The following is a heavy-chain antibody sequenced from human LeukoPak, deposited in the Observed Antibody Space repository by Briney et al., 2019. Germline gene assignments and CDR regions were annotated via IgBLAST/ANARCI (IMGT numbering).Heavy chain of an antibody. J-gene: IGHJ4*02. Sequence: GGSLRLSCAASGFIFSSFGMHWVRQAPGKGLEWVSYISSSGSTTYYAASVKGRFTISRDNAKNSLYLQMNSLRVEDTAVYYCASQKGRIAVAVDYWGQGTLVTVSS. CDR3: ASQKGRIAVAVDY. V-gene: IGHV3-48*03. D-gene: IGHD6-19*01. CDR2: ISSSGSTT. CDR1: GFIFSSFG.